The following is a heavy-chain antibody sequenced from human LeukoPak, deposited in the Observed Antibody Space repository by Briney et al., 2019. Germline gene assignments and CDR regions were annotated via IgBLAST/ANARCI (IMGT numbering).Heavy chain of an antibody. J-gene: IGHJ4*02. V-gene: IGHV3-48*03. CDR3: ARDEVYGDYPDY. CDR1: GFTFSSYE. CDR2: ISSSGSTI. Sequence: GGSLRLSCAASGFTFSSYEMNWVRPAPRKGLEWVSYISSSGSTIYYADSVKGRFTISRDNAKNSLYLQMNSLRAEDTAVYYCARDEVYGDYPDYWGQGTLVTVSS. D-gene: IGHD4-17*01.